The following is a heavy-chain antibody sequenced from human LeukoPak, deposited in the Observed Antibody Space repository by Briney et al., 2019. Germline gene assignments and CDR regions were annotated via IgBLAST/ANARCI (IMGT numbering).Heavy chain of an antibody. Sequence: ASVKVSCKASGYTFTSYGISWVRQAPGQGLEWMGWISAYNGNTNYAQKLQGRVTMTTDTSTSTAYMELRSLRSDDTAVYYCAGDNPHYYDSSGYYYFDYWGQGTLVTVSS. CDR1: GYTFTSYG. D-gene: IGHD3-22*01. J-gene: IGHJ4*02. CDR2: ISAYNGNT. V-gene: IGHV1-18*01. CDR3: AGDNPHYYDSSGYYYFDY.